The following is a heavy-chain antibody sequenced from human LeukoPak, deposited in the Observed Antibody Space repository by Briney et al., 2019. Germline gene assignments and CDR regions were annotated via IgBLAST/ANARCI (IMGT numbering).Heavy chain of an antibody. Sequence: SETLSLTCTVSAGSISSSSYYWGWIRQPPGKGLEWIGSIYYSGSTYYNPSLKSRVTISVDTSKNQFSLKLSSVTAADTAVYYCARASRLRFLEWLLHFDYWGQGTLVTVSS. D-gene: IGHD3-3*01. CDR2: IYYSGST. CDR1: AGSISSSSYY. V-gene: IGHV4-39*01. CDR3: ARASRLRFLEWLLHFDY. J-gene: IGHJ4*02.